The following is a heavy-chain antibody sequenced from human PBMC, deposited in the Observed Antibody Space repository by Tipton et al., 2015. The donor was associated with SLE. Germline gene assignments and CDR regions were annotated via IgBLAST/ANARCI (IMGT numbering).Heavy chain of an antibody. D-gene: IGHD2-2*03. Sequence: TLSLTCTVYGESLSGHYWVWIRQPPGKGLEWIGDINPSGSIDYNPSLMSRVPISEATSKNQFSLTLNSVTAADTGVYYCARGVAVYWITYYDYYMDVWGKWTTVTVSS. J-gene: IGHJ6*03. V-gene: IGHV4-34*01. CDR1: GESLSGHY. CDR3: ARGVAVYWITYYDYYMDV. CDR2: INPSGSI.